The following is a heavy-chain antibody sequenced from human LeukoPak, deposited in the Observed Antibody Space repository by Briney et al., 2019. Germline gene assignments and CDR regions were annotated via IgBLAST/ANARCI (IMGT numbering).Heavy chain of an antibody. V-gene: IGHV3-48*03. CDR1: GFTFTNYA. J-gene: IGHJ6*04. CDR3: AELGITMIGGV. CDR2: ISGSGSTI. Sequence: PGGSLRLSCAASGFTFTNYAMSWVRQAPGKGLEWVSMISGSGSTIYYADSVKGRFTISRDNAKNSLYLQMNSLRAEDTAVYYCAELGITMIGGVWGKGTTVTISS. D-gene: IGHD3-10*02.